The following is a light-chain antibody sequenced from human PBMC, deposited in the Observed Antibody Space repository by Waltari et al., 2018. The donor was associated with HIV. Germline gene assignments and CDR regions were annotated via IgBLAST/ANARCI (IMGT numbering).Light chain of an antibody. J-gene: IGLJ2*01. CDR2: SNN. CDR3: ALWDDSLNGVL. Sequence: QSELSQPPSASGTPGQRVAISCSESSSNIGRNTVTWYQQLPGTAPKHLIYSNNQRPSGVPDRFSGSKSGTSASLAITGLQSEDEADYYCALWDDSLNGVLFGGGTKLTVL. CDR1: SSNIGRNT. V-gene: IGLV1-44*01.